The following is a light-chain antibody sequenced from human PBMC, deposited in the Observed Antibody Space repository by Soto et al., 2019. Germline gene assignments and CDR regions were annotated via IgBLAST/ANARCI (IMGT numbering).Light chain of an antibody. V-gene: IGLV2-8*01. J-gene: IGLJ1*01. CDR3: SSYAGTNIV. Sequence: QSVLTQPPSASGSPGQSVAISCTGTSSDVGGYCYVSWYQQHPGKAPKLMIYDVSKRPSGVRDRFSGSKSGNTASLTVSGLQAEDEADYYCSSYAGTNIVFATGTKVX. CDR1: SSDVGGYCY. CDR2: DVS.